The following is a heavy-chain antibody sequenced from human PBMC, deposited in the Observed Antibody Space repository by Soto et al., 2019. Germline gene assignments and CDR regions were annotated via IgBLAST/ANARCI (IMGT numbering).Heavy chain of an antibody. CDR3: ARSTLSGSSTSYRGSYYYYMDV. D-gene: IGHD2-2*01. V-gene: IGHV1-18*01. Sequence: ASVKVSCKASGYTFTSYGISWVRQAPGQGLEWMGWISAYNGNTNYARKLQGRVTMTTDTSTSTAYMELRSLRSDDTAVYYCARSTLSGSSTSYRGSYYYYMDVWGKGTTVTVSS. J-gene: IGHJ6*03. CDR2: ISAYNGNT. CDR1: GYTFTSYG.